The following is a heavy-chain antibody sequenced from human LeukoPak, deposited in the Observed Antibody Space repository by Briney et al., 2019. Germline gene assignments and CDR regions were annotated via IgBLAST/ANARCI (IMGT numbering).Heavy chain of an antibody. D-gene: IGHD3-22*01. CDR2: INHSGST. V-gene: IGHV4-39*07. J-gene: IGHJ6*03. CDR1: GGSISSSSYY. CDR3: ARGYDSSGYLYYYYYMDV. Sequence: SETLSLTCTVSGGSISSSSYYWSWIRQPPGKGLEWIGEINHSGSTNYNPSLKSRVTISVDTSKNQFSLKLSSVTAADTAVYYCARGYDSSGYLYYYYYMDVWGKGTTVTVSS.